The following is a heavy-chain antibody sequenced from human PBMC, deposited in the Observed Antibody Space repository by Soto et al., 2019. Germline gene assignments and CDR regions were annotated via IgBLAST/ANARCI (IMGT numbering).Heavy chain of an antibody. J-gene: IGHJ4*02. V-gene: IGHV1-8*01. CDR2: MNPNSGNT. D-gene: IGHD2-15*01. CDR1: GYTFTSYD. Sequence: ASVKVSCKASGYTFTSYDINWVRQATGQGLEWMGWMNPNSGNTGYAQKFQGRFTISRDNSKNTLYLQMNSLRAEDTAVYYCAIGLGCCSGGSCQFGYWGQGTLVTVSS. CDR3: AIGLGCCSGGSCQFGY.